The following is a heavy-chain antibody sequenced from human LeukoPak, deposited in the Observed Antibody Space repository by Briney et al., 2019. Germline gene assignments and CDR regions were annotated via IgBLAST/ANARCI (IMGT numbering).Heavy chain of an antibody. CDR2: ISSSSSTI. V-gene: IGHV3-48*02. CDR1: GFTFSSYS. J-gene: IGHJ4*02. D-gene: IGHD1-26*01. CDR3: ARNSGSYGGIDY. Sequence: GGSLRPSCAASGFTFSSYSMNWVRQAPGKGLEWVSYISSSSSTIYYADSVKGRFTVSRDNAKNSVYLQMNSLRDEDTAVYYCARNSGSYGGIDYWGQGTLVTVSS.